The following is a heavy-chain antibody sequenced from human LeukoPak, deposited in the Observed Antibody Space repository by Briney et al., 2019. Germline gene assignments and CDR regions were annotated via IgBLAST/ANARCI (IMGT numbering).Heavy chain of an antibody. CDR2: IIPILGIA. V-gene: IGHV1-69*04. D-gene: IGHD5-18*01. Sequence: SVKVSCKPSGYTFTSYYMHWVRQAPGQGLEWMGRIIPILGIANYAQKFQGRVTITADKSTSTAYMELGSLRSEDTAVYYCARADTAMVARIDYWGQGTLVTVSS. CDR1: GYTFTSYY. J-gene: IGHJ4*02. CDR3: ARADTAMVARIDY.